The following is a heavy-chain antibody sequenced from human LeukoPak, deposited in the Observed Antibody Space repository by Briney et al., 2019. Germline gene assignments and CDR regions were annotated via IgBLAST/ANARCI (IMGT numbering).Heavy chain of an antibody. CDR3: VKDRTGTYTLDY. V-gene: IGHV3-30-3*01. CDR1: GFTFSNYA. CDR2: ISDDGSRQ. D-gene: IGHD3-10*01. J-gene: IGHJ4*02. Sequence: GGSLRLSCAATGFTFSNYAIHWGRQAPGKGLEWVAFISDDGSRQHYADSVKGRFTISRDNSKNTLNLQMNSLRAEDTAVYYCVKDRTGTYTLDYWGQGTLVTVSP.